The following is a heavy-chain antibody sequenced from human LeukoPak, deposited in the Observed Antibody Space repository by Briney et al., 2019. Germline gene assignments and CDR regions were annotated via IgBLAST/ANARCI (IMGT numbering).Heavy chain of an antibody. CDR2: ISWNSGSI. Sequence: GGSLRLSCAASGFTFDDYAMHWVRQAPGKGLEWVSGISWNSGSIGYADSVKGRLTISRDNSKNTLYLQMNSLRAEDTAVYYCARGRIAAAGTLDYWGQGTLVTVSS. J-gene: IGHJ4*02. V-gene: IGHV3-9*01. CDR3: ARGRIAAAGTLDY. CDR1: GFTFDDYA. D-gene: IGHD6-13*01.